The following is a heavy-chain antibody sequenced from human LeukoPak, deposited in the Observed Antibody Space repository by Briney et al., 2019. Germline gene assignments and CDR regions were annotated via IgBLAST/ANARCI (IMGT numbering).Heavy chain of an antibody. Sequence: GGSLRLSCATSGFNFDRYTIHWVRQAPGKGLEWVSLAGWAGGTTFYSDSVKGRFTISRDNSKNTLYLQMNSLRAEDTAVYYCARGSRVTTFDYWGQGTLVTVSS. CDR1: GFNFDRYT. D-gene: IGHD4-11*01. CDR2: AGWAGGTT. CDR3: ARGSRVTTFDY. J-gene: IGHJ4*02. V-gene: IGHV3-43*01.